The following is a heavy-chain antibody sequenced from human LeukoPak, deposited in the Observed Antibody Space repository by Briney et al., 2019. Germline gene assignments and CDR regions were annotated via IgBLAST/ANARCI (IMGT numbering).Heavy chain of an antibody. CDR3: ARHASAYDADF. CDR1: GGSISSGSYY. Sequence: SETLSLTCTVSGGSISSGSYYWSWIRQPAGKGLEWIGRIYTSGSTNYNPSLKSRVTISVDTSKNQFSLKLSSVTAADTAVYYCARHASAYDADFWGQGTLVTVSS. D-gene: IGHD5-12*01. V-gene: IGHV4-61*02. CDR2: IYTSGST. J-gene: IGHJ4*02.